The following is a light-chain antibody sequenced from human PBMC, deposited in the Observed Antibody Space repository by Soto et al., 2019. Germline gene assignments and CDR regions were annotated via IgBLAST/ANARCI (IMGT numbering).Light chain of an antibody. CDR2: DAS. Sequence: DIQMTQSPSTLSASVGDRVTITCRASQSISSWLAWYQQKPGKAPKLLIYDASSLECGVPSRFSGSVSGTEFTLAISSLQPDDFATYYCQQYNSYSPYTFGQGTKLEIK. J-gene: IGKJ2*01. CDR3: QQYNSYSPYT. V-gene: IGKV1-5*01. CDR1: QSISSW.